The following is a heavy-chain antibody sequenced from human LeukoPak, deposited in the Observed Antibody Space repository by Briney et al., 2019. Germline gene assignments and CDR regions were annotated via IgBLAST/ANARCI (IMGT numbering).Heavy chain of an antibody. D-gene: IGHD5-24*01. CDR1: GFTFRSYW. CDR2: IKQDGSEK. J-gene: IGHJ4*02. V-gene: IGHV3-7*04. Sequence: GGSLRLSCAAYGFTFRSYWMSWVRQAPGKGLEWVANIKQDGSEKYYVDSVKGRFTISRDNAKNSLYLQMNSLRAEDTAIYYCTRVGYIDEGIDYWGQGTLVTVSS. CDR3: TRVGYIDEGIDY.